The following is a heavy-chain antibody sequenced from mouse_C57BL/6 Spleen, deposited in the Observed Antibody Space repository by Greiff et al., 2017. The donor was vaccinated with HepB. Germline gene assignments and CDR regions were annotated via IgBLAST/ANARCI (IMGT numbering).Heavy chain of an antibody. J-gene: IGHJ2*01. D-gene: IGHD1-1*01. CDR3: ARHDPRYYYGSSYDY. Sequence: DVKLVESGGGLVKPGGSLKLSCAASGFTFSSYTMSWVRQTPEKRLEWVATISGGGGNTYYPDSVKGRFTISRDNAKNTLYLQMSSLRSEDTALYYWARHDPRYYYGSSYDYWGQGTTLTVSS. CDR2: ISGGGGNT. V-gene: IGHV5-9*01. CDR1: GFTFSSYT.